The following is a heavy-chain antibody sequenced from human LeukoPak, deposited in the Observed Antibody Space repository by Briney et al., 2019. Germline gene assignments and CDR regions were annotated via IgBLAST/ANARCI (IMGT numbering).Heavy chain of an antibody. CDR3: ARRALIAAADDY. CDR1: GCSISSSSYY. J-gene: IGHJ4*02. Sequence: SETLSLTCTVSGCSISSSSYYWGWIRQPPGKGLEWIGSIYYSGSTYYNPSLKSRVTISVDTSKNQFSLKLSSVTAADTAVYYCARRALIAAADDYWGQGTLVTVSS. V-gene: IGHV4-39*01. D-gene: IGHD6-13*01. CDR2: IYYSGST.